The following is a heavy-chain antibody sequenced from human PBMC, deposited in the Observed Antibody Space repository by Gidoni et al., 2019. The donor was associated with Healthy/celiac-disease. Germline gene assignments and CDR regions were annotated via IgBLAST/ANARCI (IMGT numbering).Heavy chain of an antibody. D-gene: IGHD1-20*01. CDR2: ISYDGSNK. J-gene: IGHJ3*02. Sequence: QVQLVESGGGVVQPGRSLRLSCAASGFTFSSYGMHWVRQAPGKGLEWVAVISYDGSNKYYADSVKGRFTISRDNSKNTLYLQMNSLRAEDTAVYYCAKEWGIIQIQGGAFDIWGQGTMVTVSS. CDR3: AKEWGIIQIQGGAFDI. CDR1: GFTFSSYG. V-gene: IGHV3-30*18.